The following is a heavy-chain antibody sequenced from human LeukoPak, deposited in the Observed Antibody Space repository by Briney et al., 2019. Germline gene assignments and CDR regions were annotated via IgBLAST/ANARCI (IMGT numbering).Heavy chain of an antibody. V-gene: IGHV3-7*01. CDR2: IKQDGSEK. J-gene: IGHJ6*03. CDR1: GFTFSSYW. Sequence: GGSLRLSCAASGFTFSSYWMSWVRQAPGKGLEWVANIKQDGSEKYYVDSVKGRFTISRDNAKNSLYLQMNSLRAEDTAVYYCARDQRFLEWLLYYYYYMDVWGKGTTVTVSS. D-gene: IGHD3-3*01. CDR3: ARDQRFLEWLLYYYYYMDV.